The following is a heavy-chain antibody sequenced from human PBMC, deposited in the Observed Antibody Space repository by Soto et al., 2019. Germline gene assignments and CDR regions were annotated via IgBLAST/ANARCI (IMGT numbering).Heavy chain of an antibody. CDR3: VGGQYYFDY. D-gene: IGHD3-10*01. V-gene: IGHV3-30*03. J-gene: IGHJ4*02. CDR1: GFPFSTYG. CDR2: ISYDGSNK. Sequence: QVQLVESGGGVVQTGRSLRLSCAASGFPFSTYGMHWVREGPGKGLEWVAVISYDGSNKYYAESVKGRFTISRDNSKNTLYLQMNSLRPEATALYYCVGGQYYFDYRGQGTLVTVSS.